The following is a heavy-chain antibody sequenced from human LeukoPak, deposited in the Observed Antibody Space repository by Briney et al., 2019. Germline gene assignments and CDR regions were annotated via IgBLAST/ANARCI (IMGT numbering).Heavy chain of an antibody. Sequence: GGSLRLSCAASGFTFTHSWMSWVRQAPGKGREGVANIKQDGSEKYYVDSVEGRFTISRDNAKNSVSLQMNSLRGEDTAVYYCVRALGSSSADYWGQGTLVTVSS. D-gene: IGHD6-6*01. J-gene: IGHJ4*02. V-gene: IGHV3-7*01. CDR1: GFTFTHSW. CDR2: IKQDGSEK. CDR3: VRALGSSSADY.